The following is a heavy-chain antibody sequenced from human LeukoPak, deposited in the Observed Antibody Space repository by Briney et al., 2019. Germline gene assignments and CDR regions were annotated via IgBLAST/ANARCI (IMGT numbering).Heavy chain of an antibody. CDR1: GGSISSSSYY. Sequence: SETLSLTCTVSGGSISSSSYYWGWIRQPPGKGLEWIGTIHYRGNTYYNPSLKSRVAISVDTSKNQFSLKLTSVTAADTAMYYCARGFSGWSDLYYFDYWGQGTLVTVSS. D-gene: IGHD6-19*01. V-gene: IGHV4-39*01. CDR2: IHYRGNT. J-gene: IGHJ4*02. CDR3: ARGFSGWSDLYYFDY.